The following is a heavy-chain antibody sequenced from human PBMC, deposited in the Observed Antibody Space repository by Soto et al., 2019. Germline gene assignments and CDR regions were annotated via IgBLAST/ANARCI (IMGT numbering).Heavy chain of an antibody. CDR2: ISSDSRTI. CDR1: GFSLCDYA. Sequence: PGGSLRISCVASGFSLCDYAVNGVRQAPGKGLEWVSFISSDSRTIYYADSVEGRFTVSRDNARNSVSLQMDSLRDEDAAAYYCARIKLVEWFFINVDVYDMDVWGQGTPVTVSS. CDR3: ARIKLVEWFFINVDVYDMDV. V-gene: IGHV3-48*02. J-gene: IGHJ6*02. D-gene: IGHD3-3*01.